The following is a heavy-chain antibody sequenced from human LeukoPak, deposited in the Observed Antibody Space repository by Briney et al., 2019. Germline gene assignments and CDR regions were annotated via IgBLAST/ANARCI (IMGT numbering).Heavy chain of an antibody. D-gene: IGHD1-26*01. Sequence: GGSLRLSCAASVFTFSSYDFHWVRQPTGKGLEWVSAIGTAGDTYYPGSVKGRFTMSRENAKNSLYLQMNSLRAGDTAVYYCARLREAAFDMWGQGTTVTVFS. CDR2: IGTAGDT. V-gene: IGHV3-13*04. CDR1: VFTFSSYD. J-gene: IGHJ3*02. CDR3: ARLREAAFDM.